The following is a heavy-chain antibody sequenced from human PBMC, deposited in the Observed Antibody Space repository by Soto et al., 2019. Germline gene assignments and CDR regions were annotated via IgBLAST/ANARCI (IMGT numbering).Heavy chain of an antibody. J-gene: IGHJ4*02. CDR1: GGTFSSYA. V-gene: IGHV1-69*12. CDR3: ARDGDSSGFPRY. CDR2: IIAIFGTA. Sequence: QVQLVQSGAEVKKPGSSVKVSCKASGGTFSSYAISWVRQAPGQGLEWMGGIIAIFGTANYAQKFQGRVTITADESTRTAYMELSSLRYEDTAVYCCARDGDSSGFPRYWGQGTLVTVSS. D-gene: IGHD3-22*01.